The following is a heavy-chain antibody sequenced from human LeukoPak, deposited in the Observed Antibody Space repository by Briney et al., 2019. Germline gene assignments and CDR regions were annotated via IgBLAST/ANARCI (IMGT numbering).Heavy chain of an antibody. Sequence: GASVKVSCKASGYTFTSYYMHWVRQAPGQGLEWMGIINPSGGSTSYAQKFQGRVTMTRDTSTSAVYMELSSLRPEDTAVYYCARAELRRHNWFDPWGQGTLVSVCS. D-gene: IGHD1-26*01. CDR1: GYTFTSYY. CDR2: INPSGGST. J-gene: IGHJ5*02. V-gene: IGHV1-46*01. CDR3: ARAELRRHNWFDP.